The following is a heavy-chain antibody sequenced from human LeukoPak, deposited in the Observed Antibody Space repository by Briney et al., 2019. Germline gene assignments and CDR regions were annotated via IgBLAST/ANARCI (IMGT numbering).Heavy chain of an antibody. D-gene: IGHD3-9*01. CDR2: ISSNATSTM. V-gene: IGHV3-48*03. CDR3: ARGFPVLSV. CDR1: GFTFIYYE. Sequence: GGSLRLSCAASGFTFIYYEMNWVRQAPGEGLEWVSYISSNATSTMYYADSVKGRFTISRDNAMNSLYLQMNSLRAEDTAIYYCARGFPVLSVRGQGTTVTVSS. J-gene: IGHJ6*02.